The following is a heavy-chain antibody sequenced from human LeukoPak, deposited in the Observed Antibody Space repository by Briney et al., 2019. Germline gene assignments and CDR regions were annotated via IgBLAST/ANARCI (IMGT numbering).Heavy chain of an antibody. CDR3: ARGVNYMDV. V-gene: IGHV4-39*07. J-gene: IGHJ6*03. CDR1: GGSISSSSYY. D-gene: IGHD5/OR15-5a*01. Sequence: SETLSLTCTVSGGSISSSSYYWGWIRQPPGKGLEWIGSIYHSGSTYYNPSLKSRVTISVDTSKNQFSLKLSSVTAAGTAVYYCARGVNYMDVWGKGTTVTVSS. CDR2: IYHSGST.